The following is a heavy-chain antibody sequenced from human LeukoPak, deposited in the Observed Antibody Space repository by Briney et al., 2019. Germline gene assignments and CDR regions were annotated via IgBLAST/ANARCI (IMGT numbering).Heavy chain of an antibody. Sequence: PGGSLRLSCAASGFTFSSYSINWVRQAPGKGLEWVSSISSSSSYIYYADSVKGRFTISRDNAKNSLYLQMNSLRAEDTAVYYCAREGLGYCSSTSCFLYYYYYMDVWGKGTTVTVSS. J-gene: IGHJ6*03. CDR3: AREGLGYCSSTSCFLYYYYYMDV. V-gene: IGHV3-21*01. CDR1: GFTFSSYS. D-gene: IGHD2-2*01. CDR2: ISSSSSYI.